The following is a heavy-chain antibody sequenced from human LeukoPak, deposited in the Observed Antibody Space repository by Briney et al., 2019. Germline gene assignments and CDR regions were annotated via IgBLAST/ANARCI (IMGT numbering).Heavy chain of an antibody. CDR3: AKGSYYDSSGSFYFDY. Sequence: GGSLRLSCAASGFTFSSYAMSWVRQAPGKGLEWVSGISGSGDNTYYADSVKGRFTISRNNSKNTLYVQVNSLGTEDTAAYYCAKGSYYDSSGSFYFDYWGQGTLVTVSS. CDR2: ISGSGDNT. D-gene: IGHD3-22*01. V-gene: IGHV3-23*01. J-gene: IGHJ4*02. CDR1: GFTFSSYA.